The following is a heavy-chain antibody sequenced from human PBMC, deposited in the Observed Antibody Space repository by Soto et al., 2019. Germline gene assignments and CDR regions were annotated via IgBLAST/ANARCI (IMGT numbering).Heavy chain of an antibody. D-gene: IGHD2-2*01. CDR1: GGSFSGYY. V-gene: IGHV4-34*01. Sequence: QVQLQQWGAGLLKPSETLSLTCAVYGGSFSGYYWSWIRQPPGKGLEWIGEINHSGSTNYNPSLKSRVTISVDTSKNQFSLKLSSVTAADTAVYYCAGNDIVVVPVAPWFDPWGQGTLVTVSS. J-gene: IGHJ5*02. CDR3: AGNDIVVVPVAPWFDP. CDR2: INHSGST.